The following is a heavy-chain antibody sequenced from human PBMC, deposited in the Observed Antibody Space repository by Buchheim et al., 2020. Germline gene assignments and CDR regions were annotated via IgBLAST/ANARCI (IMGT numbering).Heavy chain of an antibody. CDR1: GFTFSSYA. J-gene: IGHJ6*02. CDR3: AKAPYYDSSGYYYYYYGMDV. D-gene: IGHD3-22*01. Sequence: EVQLLESGGGLVQPGGSLRLPCAASGFTFSSYAMSWVRQAPGKGLEWVSAISGSGGSTYYADSVKGRFTISRDNSKNTLYLQMNSLRAEDTAVYYCAKAPYYDSSGYYYYYYGMDVWGQGTT. CDR2: ISGSGGST. V-gene: IGHV3-23*01.